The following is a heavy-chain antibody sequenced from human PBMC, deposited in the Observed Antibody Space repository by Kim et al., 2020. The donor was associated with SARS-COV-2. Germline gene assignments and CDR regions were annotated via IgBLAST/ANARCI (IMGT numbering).Heavy chain of an antibody. D-gene: IGHD2-21*02. V-gene: IGHV1-18*01. J-gene: IGHJ3*01. Sequence: ASVKVSCKASGCSFSTYGITWVRQAPGQGLEWMGEISVNNGKAEYAQKFQGRVTITTEMSTNTAYMELRSLRSDDSAMYYCASLPWCGGDWDAFDVGGQG. CDR3: ASLPWCGGDWDAFDV. CDR2: ISVNNGKA. CDR1: GCSFSTYG.